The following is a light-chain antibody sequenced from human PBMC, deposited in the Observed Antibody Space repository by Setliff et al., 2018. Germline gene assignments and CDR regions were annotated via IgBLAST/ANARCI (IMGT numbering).Light chain of an antibody. V-gene: IGLV2-14*03. CDR3: SSYSTRTSLDV. CDR1: SSDIGAYDY. Sequence: QSVLTQPASVSGSPGQSITIYCIGSSSDIGAYDYVAWYQQHPGKAPKLMIYDVSHRPSGVSHRFSASKSGNTASLTISGLLVEDEADYYCSSYSTRTSLDVFGTGTKVTVL. J-gene: IGLJ1*01. CDR2: DVS.